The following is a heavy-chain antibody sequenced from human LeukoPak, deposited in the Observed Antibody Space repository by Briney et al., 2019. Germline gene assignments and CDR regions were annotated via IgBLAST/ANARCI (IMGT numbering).Heavy chain of an antibody. J-gene: IGHJ3*02. Sequence: PGGSVRLSCAASGFTVSNNYMTWVRQAPGKGLEWLSVIYSGGSTYYADSVKGRFTISRDNSENTVFLQMNSLRAEDTAVYYCARDFLYSGYDPDAFDIWGQGTMVTVSS. V-gene: IGHV3-53*01. CDR1: GFTVSNNY. D-gene: IGHD5-12*01. CDR3: ARDFLYSGYDPDAFDI. CDR2: IYSGGST.